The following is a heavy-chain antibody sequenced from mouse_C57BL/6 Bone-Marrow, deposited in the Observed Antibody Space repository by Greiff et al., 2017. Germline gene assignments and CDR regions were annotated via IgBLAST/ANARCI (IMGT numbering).Heavy chain of an antibody. CDR1: GFSLTSYG. CDR3: AITTVYYARDY. D-gene: IGHD1-1*01. V-gene: IGHV2-2*01. CDR2: IWSGGST. Sequence: VKLLESGPGLVQPSQSLSITCTVSGFSLTSYGVHWVRQSPGKGLEWLGVIWSGGSTDYNAAFISRLSISKDNSKGQVCFKMNSLQADDTAIYYCAITTVYYARDYGGQGTSVTVAS. J-gene: IGHJ4*01.